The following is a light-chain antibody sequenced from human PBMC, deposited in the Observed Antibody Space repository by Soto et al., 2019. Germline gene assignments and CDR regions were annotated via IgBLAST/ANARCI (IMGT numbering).Light chain of an antibody. CDR2: GAS. V-gene: IGKV3D-15*01. J-gene: IGKJ1*01. CDR1: QSVSSN. CDR3: QQYYNWPRT. Sequence: EIVMTQSPATLSVSPGGRATFSCRASQSVSSNLAWYQQKPGQAPRLLIYGASTRATGIPDRFSGSGSGTDFTLTISRLEPEDSAVYYCQQYYNWPRTFGQGTKVDIK.